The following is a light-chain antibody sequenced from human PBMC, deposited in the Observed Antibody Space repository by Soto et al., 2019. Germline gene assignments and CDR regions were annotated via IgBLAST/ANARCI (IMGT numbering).Light chain of an antibody. J-gene: IGKJ1*01. CDR3: QQYYSTPRT. CDR1: QIILYSSDNKNY. CDR2: WAS. V-gene: IGKV4-1*01. Sequence: DIVMTQSPDSLAVSLGERATINCKSSQIILYSSDNKNYLAWYQRKPGQPPKLLIYWASTRESGVPDRFSGSGSGTDFTLTISSLQAEDVAVYYCQQYYSTPRTFGQGTKVDIK.